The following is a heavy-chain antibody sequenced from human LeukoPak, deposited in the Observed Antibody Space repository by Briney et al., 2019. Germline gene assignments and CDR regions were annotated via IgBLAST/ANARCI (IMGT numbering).Heavy chain of an antibody. D-gene: IGHD2-15*01. CDR2: IYYSGST. J-gene: IGHJ5*02. CDR1: GDSINSLDL. V-gene: IGHV4-39*01. Sequence: SETLSLTCTVSGDSINSLDLWSWVRQPPGKGLEWIGSIYYSGSTYYNPSLKSRVTISVDSSKNQFSLKLNSLIAADTAVYYCARRVPHSDSFDAWGQGTLVTVTS. CDR3: ARRVPHSDSFDA.